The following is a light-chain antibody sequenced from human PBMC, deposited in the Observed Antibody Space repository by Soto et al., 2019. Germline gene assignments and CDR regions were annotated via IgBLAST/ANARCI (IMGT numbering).Light chain of an antibody. J-gene: IGLJ1*01. CDR1: SSDVGGYNY. V-gene: IGLV2-14*01. Sequence: QYALTQPASVSGSPGQSITISCTGTSSDVGGYNYVSWYQQHPGKAPKLMIYDVSNRPSGVSNRFSGSKSGNTASLTISGLQAEDEADYYCSSYTRRSTPLYVFGTGTKVTVL. CDR3: SSYTRRSTPLYV. CDR2: DVS.